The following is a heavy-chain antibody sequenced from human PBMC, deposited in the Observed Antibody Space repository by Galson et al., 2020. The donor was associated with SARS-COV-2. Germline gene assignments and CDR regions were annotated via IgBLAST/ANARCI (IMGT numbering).Heavy chain of an antibody. CDR1: GYTFSNYD. CDR3: ARGEWSSGGFFSYYAMDV. V-gene: IGHV1-8*01. J-gene: IGHJ6*02. D-gene: IGHD3-3*01. Sequence: GESLKISCKASGYTFSNYDINWVRQATGQGLEWMGWINPNSANTGYEQQFQGRVTMTRNTSINTADMELSSLMSEESAVYYCARGEWSSGGFFSYYAMDVWGQGTTVTVSS. CDR2: INPNSANT.